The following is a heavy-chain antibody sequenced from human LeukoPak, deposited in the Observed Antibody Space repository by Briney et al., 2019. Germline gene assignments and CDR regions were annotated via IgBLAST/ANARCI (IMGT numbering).Heavy chain of an antibody. Sequence: SETLSLTCTVSGGSISSYYWSWIRQPAGKGLEWIGRIYSSGSTNYNPSLKSRVTMSVDTSKNQFSLKLSSVTAADTAVYYCARESGYSSSWSDFQHWGQGTLVTVSS. CDR2: IYSSGST. CDR3: ARESGYSSSWSDFQH. D-gene: IGHD6-13*01. J-gene: IGHJ1*01. V-gene: IGHV4-4*07. CDR1: GGSISSYY.